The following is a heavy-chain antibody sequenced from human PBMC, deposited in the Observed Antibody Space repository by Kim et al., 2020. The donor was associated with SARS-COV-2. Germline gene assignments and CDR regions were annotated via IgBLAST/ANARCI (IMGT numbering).Heavy chain of an antibody. CDR3: ASVKEQWLVFLIDY. J-gene: IGHJ4*02. D-gene: IGHD6-19*01. Sequence: NPSPKRRVTISVDTSKNQFSLKLSSVTAADTAVYYCASVKEQWLVFLIDYWGQGTLVTVSS. V-gene: IGHV4-39*07.